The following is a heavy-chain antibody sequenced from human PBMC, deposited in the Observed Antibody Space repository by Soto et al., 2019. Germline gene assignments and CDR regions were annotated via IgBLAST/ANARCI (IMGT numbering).Heavy chain of an antibody. Sequence: ASVKVSCKASGYTFRSYPIHWVREAPGQSLEWMGWISAGNGNTKYSEKFQGRVTLTRDTAARIAYMELNSLRSEDTPVYFCARNCDGRYFYNYAMEVWGQGTTVTVAS. D-gene: IGHD1-1*01. CDR1: GYTFRSYP. V-gene: IGHV1-3*01. CDR3: ARNCDGRYFYNYAMEV. CDR2: ISAGNGNT. J-gene: IGHJ6*02.